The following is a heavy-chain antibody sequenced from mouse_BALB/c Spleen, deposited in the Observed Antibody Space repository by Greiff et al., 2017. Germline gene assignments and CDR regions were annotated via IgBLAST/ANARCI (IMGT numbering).Heavy chain of an antibody. CDR1: GYTFTSYW. CDR2: INPSNGRT. CDR3: ARWGNFAWFAY. D-gene: IGHD2-1*01. J-gene: IGHJ3*01. V-gene: IGHV1S81*02. Sequence: QVQLKQPGAELVKPGASVKLSCKASGYTFTSYWMHWVKQRPGQGLEWIGEINPSNGRTNYNEKFKSKATLTVDKSSSTAYMQLSSLTSEDSAVYYCARWGNFAWFAYWGQGTLVTVSA.